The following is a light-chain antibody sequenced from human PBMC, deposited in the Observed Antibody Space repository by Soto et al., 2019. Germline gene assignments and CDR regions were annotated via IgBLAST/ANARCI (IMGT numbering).Light chain of an antibody. J-gene: IGKJ1*01. CDR2: GAS. CDR1: QSVSSSY. V-gene: IGKV3-20*01. Sequence: EIVLTQSPGTLSLSPGERATLSCRASQSVSSSYLAWHQQKPGQAPRLLIYGASSRATGIPDRFSGSGSGTDFTLTISRLEPEDFATYYCLQDYNYPLAFGQGTKVEIK. CDR3: LQDYNYPLA.